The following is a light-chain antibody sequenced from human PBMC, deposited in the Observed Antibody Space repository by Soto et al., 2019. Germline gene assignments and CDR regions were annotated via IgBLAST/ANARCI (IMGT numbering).Light chain of an antibody. J-gene: IGKJ2*01. V-gene: IGKV1-39*01. CDR3: QQSFSTPYT. CDR1: QRINKY. CDR2: TAS. Sequence: DIQMTQSPSSLSASVGDSVTIPCRASQRINKYLNWYQQRSGRAPRLLIHTASSLHSEVPSRFSGSGSGSDFTLTISSLQPEDFATYFCQQSFSTPYTFGQGTKLES.